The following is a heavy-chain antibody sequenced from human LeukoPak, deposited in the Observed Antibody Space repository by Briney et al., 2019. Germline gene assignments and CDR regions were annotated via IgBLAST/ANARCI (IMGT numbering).Heavy chain of an antibody. CDR2: IIPIFGTA. CDR1: GGTFSSYA. CDR3: ARTGYDYVWGGYRYRGAFDI. D-gene: IGHD3-16*02. V-gene: IGHV1-69*05. J-gene: IGHJ3*02. Sequence: ASVKVSCKASGGTFSSYAISWVRQAPGQGLEWMGGIIPIFGTANYAQKFQGRVTITTDESTSTAYMELSSLRSEDTAVYYCARTGYDYVWGGYRYRGAFDIWGQGTMVTVSS.